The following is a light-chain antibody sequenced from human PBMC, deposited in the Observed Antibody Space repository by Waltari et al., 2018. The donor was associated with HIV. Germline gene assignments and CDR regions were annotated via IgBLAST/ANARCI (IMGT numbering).Light chain of an antibody. CDR3: QVRVSNSVV. Sequence: SYDLTQPLSVSVALGQTATITCGGNNIGRQNVCWYQQRPGQAPVLIIYRDNTRPSGIPERFSGSNSGNTATLTIRRAQAGDEADYYCQVRVSNSVVFGGGTKLTVL. V-gene: IGLV3-9*01. J-gene: IGLJ2*01. CDR2: RDN. CDR1: NIGRQN.